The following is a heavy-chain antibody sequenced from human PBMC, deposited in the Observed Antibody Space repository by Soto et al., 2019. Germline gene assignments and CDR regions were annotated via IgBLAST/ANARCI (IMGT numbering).Heavy chain of an antibody. J-gene: IGHJ4*02. Sequence: QLQLQESGPGLVKPSETLSLTCTVSGGSISSSSYYWGWIRQPPGKGLEWIGNIYYSGSTYYNPYLQSRVTISVDTSKNQFSLKLSSVTAADTAVYYCARWGHYSSSSIYWGQGTLVTVSS. CDR3: ARWGHYSSSSIY. V-gene: IGHV4-39*01. CDR1: GGSISSSSYY. D-gene: IGHD6-6*01. CDR2: IYYSGST.